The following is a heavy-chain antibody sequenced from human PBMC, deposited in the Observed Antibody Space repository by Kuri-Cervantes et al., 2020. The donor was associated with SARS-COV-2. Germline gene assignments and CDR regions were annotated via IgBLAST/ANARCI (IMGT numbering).Heavy chain of an antibody. Sequence: KISCKASGGTFSSYAISWVRQAPGQGLEWMGGIIPIFGTANYAQKFQGRVTITADESTSTAYMELSSLRSEDTAVYYCARGGEMATIMHRLDYWGQGTLVTVSS. CDR2: IIPIFGTA. CDR3: ARGGEMATIMHRLDY. J-gene: IGHJ4*02. CDR1: GGTFSSYA. D-gene: IGHD5-24*01. V-gene: IGHV1-69*01.